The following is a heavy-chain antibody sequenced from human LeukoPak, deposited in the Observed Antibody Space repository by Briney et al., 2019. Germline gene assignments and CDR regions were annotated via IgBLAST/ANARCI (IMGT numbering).Heavy chain of an antibody. CDR2: INPNSGGT. V-gene: IGHV1-2*02. CDR3: ARSAWKYFDY. D-gene: IGHD1-1*01. CDR1: GYTFTSYG. J-gene: IGHJ4*02. Sequence: ASVKVSCKASGYTFTSYGISWVRQAPGQGLEWMGWINPNSGGTNYAQKFQGRVTMTRDTSISTAYMALSRLRSDDTAVYYCARSAWKYFDYWGQGTLVTVSS.